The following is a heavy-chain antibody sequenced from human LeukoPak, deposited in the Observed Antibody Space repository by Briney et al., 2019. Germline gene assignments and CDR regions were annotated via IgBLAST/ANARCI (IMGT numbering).Heavy chain of an antibody. CDR3: AKDVYYYGPLGGAFDI. Sequence: GGSLRLSCAASGFTFSSYGMHLVRQAPGKGLEWVAFIRYDGSNKYYEDSVKGRFTIYRDNSNNTMYLQMNSLRAEDTAVDYCAKDVYYYGPLGGAFDIWGQGTLVTVSS. CDR1: GFTFSSYG. V-gene: IGHV3-30*02. CDR2: IRYDGSNK. J-gene: IGHJ3*02. D-gene: IGHD3-10*01.